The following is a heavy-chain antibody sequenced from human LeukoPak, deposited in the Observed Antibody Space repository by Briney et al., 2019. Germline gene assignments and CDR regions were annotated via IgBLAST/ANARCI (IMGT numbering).Heavy chain of an antibody. CDR1: RFTFSNYE. CDR2: ISSSTTYI. Sequence: GGSLRLSCAASRFTFSNYEMNWVRQAPGKGLEWVSSISSSTTYIYYADSVKGRFTISRDNAENSLYLQMHSLRAEDTAIYYCVRDLYARLRLGEPPGYWGQGTLVTVSS. D-gene: IGHD3-16*01. CDR3: VRDLYARLRLGEPPGY. J-gene: IGHJ4*02. V-gene: IGHV3-21*01.